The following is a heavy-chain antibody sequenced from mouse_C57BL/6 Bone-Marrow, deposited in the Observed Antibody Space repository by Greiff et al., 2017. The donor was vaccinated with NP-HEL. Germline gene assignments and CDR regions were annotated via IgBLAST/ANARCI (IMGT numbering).Heavy chain of an antibody. J-gene: IGHJ2*01. CDR3: ARRGGTDY. Sequence: DVHLVESGGDLVKPGGSLKLSCAASGFTFSSYGMSWVRQTPDKRLEWVATISSGGSYTYYPDSVKGRFTISRDNAKNTLYLQMSSLKSEDTAMYYCARRGGTDYWGQGTTLTVSS. CDR2: ISSGGSYT. V-gene: IGHV5-6*01. CDR1: GFTFSSYG. D-gene: IGHD3-3*01.